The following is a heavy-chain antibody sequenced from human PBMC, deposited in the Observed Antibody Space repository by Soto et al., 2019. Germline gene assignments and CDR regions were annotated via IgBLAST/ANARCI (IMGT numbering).Heavy chain of an antibody. CDR1: GYTFSIHY. J-gene: IGHJ6*02. V-gene: IGHV1-46*01. CDR2: INPSVGTT. CDR3: ARDLLHPGEPNGYCSGGACNFPPGGMDV. Sequence: QVRLVQSGAEVKRPGASVTLSCRATGYTFSIHYMHWVRQAPGQGLEWMGIINPSVGTTSYAQRFQGRVTLTRDTSTTTVFMDLSGLTSQDTATYYCARDLLHPGEPNGYCSGGACNFPPGGMDVWGQGTTVTVS. D-gene: IGHD2-15*01.